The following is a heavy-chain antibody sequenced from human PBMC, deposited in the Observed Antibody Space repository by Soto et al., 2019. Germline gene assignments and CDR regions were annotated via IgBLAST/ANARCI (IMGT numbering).Heavy chain of an antibody. CDR2: IRFDGTDE. D-gene: IGHD4-17*01. CDR1: GFSFTTFA. CDR3: ARETTPTYYYFYMDV. V-gene: IGHV3-33*08. Sequence: GGSLRLSCAASGFSFTTFAMSWVRQAPGRGLEWVAVIRFDGTDEHYADSVKGRFTISRDNSKNSLYLQMNSLRAEDTAVYYCARETTPTYYYFYMDVWGKGTTVTVSS. J-gene: IGHJ6*03.